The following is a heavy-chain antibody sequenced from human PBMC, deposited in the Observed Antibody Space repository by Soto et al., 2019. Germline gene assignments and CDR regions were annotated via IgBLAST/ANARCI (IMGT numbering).Heavy chain of an antibody. CDR3: TTARHSSSWYMKL. CDR2: IKSKTGGGTT. D-gene: IGHD6-13*01. J-gene: IGHJ4*02. CDR1: GFTFSNAW. Sequence: PGGSLRLSCAASGFTFSNAWMSWVRQAPGKGLEWVGRIKSKTGGGTTDYAAPVKGRFTISRDDSKNTLYLQMNSLKTEDTAVYYCTTARHSSSWYMKLWGQGTLVTVS. V-gene: IGHV3-15*01.